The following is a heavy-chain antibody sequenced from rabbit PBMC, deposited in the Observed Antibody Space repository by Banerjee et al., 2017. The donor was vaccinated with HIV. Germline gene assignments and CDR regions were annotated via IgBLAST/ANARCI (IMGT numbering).Heavy chain of an antibody. Sequence: QEQLEASGGDLVKPEGSLTLTCKAFGFSFSNKYVMCWVRQAPGKGLEWIGCINSSSRNVVSASWATGRFTISKTSSFSESLHKHRVIPSFPARHFSDRNSACRTAWKLSRWGPGTLVTVS. D-gene: IGHD7-1*01. J-gene: IGHJ4*01. V-gene: IGHV1S45*01. CDR3: DRNSACRTAWKLSR. CDR1: GFSFSNKYV. CDR2: INSSSRNV.